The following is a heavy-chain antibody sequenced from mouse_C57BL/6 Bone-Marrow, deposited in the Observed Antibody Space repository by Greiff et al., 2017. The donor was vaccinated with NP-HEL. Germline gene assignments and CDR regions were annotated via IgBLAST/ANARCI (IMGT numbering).Heavy chain of an antibody. CDR2: INPNNGGT. J-gene: IGHJ1*03. Sequence: VQLQQSGPELVKPGASVKIPCKASGYTFTDYNMDWVKQSHGKSLEWIGDINPNNGGTIYNQKFKGKATLTVDKSSSTAYMERRSLTSEDTAVYYCALTTVVAWYFDVWGTGTTVTVSS. CDR1: GYTFTDYN. CDR3: ALTTVVAWYFDV. V-gene: IGHV1-18*01. D-gene: IGHD1-1*01.